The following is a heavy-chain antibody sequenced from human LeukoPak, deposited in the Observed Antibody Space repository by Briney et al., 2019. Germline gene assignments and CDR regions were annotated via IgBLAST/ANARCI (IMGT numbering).Heavy chain of an antibody. CDR3: ARDYDFGLPNYYYYGMDV. CDR1: GFTFSSYG. V-gene: IGHV3-33*01. CDR2: IWYDGSNK. J-gene: IGHJ6*02. Sequence: PGGSLRLSCAASGFTFSSYGMHWVRQAPGKGLEWVAVIWYDGSNKYYADSVKGRFTISRDNSKNTLYLQMNSLRAEDTAVYYCARDYDFGLPNYYYYGMDVWGQGTTVTVSS. D-gene: IGHD3/OR15-3a*01.